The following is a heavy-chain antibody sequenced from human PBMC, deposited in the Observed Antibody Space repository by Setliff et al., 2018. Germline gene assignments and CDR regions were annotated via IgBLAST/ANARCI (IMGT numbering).Heavy chain of an antibody. CDR2: INAYNGRT. Sequence: ASVKVSCKASGYPFKTYDINWVRQAPGQGLEWMGWINAYNGRTNYAEKFHARVTMTTDTATSTAYMELRSLKSDDTAVYYCARASGGNSVEDGFDIWGQGTLVTVSS. D-gene: IGHD1-26*01. J-gene: IGHJ3*02. V-gene: IGHV1-18*01. CDR3: ARASGGNSVEDGFDI. CDR1: GYPFKTYD.